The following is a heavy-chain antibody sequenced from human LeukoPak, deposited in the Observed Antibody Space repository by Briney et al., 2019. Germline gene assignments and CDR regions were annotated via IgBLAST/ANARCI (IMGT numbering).Heavy chain of an antibody. CDR3: ARELRFLEWLPAGNWFDP. CDR1: GGSFSGYY. Sequence: SDTLSLTCAVYGGSFSGYYWSWIRQPPGKGLEWIGEINHSGSTNYNPSLKSRVTISVDTSKNQFSLKLSSVTAADTAVYYCARELRFLEWLPAGNWFDPWGQGTLVTVSS. CDR2: INHSGST. D-gene: IGHD3-3*01. V-gene: IGHV4-34*01. J-gene: IGHJ5*02.